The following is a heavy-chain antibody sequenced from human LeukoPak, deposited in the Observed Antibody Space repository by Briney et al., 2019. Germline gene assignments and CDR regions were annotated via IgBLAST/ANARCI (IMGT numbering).Heavy chain of an antibody. D-gene: IGHD3-3*01. Sequence: ASVKVSCKASGGTFSSYAISWVRQAPGQGLEWMGGIIPIFGTANYAQKFQGRVTMTTDTSTSTAYMEQRSLRSDDTAVYYCARAPDDYDFWSGPFDYWGRGTLVTVSS. J-gene: IGHJ4*02. CDR3: ARAPDDYDFWSGPFDY. CDR2: IIPIFGTA. CDR1: GGTFSSYA. V-gene: IGHV1-69*05.